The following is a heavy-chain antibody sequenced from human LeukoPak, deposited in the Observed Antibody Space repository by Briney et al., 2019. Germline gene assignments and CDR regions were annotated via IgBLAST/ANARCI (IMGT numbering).Heavy chain of an antibody. J-gene: IGHJ4*02. Sequence: GGSLRLSCAASGFTFNSYAIHWVRQAPGKGLQWVAVISYDGSNKYYADSVKGRFTISRDSSQNTLYLQMNSLRAEDTALYYCARARYFGSGSYLFDSWGQGTLVTVSS. D-gene: IGHD3-10*01. CDR2: ISYDGSNK. V-gene: IGHV3-30-3*01. CDR1: GFTFNSYA. CDR3: ARARYFGSGSYLFDS.